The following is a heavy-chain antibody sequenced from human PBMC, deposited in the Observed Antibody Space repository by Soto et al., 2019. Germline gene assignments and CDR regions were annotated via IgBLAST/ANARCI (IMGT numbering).Heavy chain of an antibody. D-gene: IGHD2-15*01. CDR2: IYSGGST. Sequence: GGSLRLSCAASGFTASSNYMSWVRQAPGKGLEWVSVIYSGGSTYYADSVKGRFTISRHNSKNTLYLQMNSLRAEDTAVYYCARDKTCSGGSCYYAFDIWGQGTMVTVSS. CDR3: ARDKTCSGGSCYYAFDI. J-gene: IGHJ3*02. V-gene: IGHV3-53*04. CDR1: GFTASSNY.